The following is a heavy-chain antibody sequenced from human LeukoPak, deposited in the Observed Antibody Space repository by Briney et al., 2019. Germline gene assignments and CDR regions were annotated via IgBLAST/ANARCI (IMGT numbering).Heavy chain of an antibody. CDR1: GYTFTSYG. J-gene: IGHJ4*02. CDR3: ARGVGYYDSSGYYPYYFDY. D-gene: IGHD3-22*01. V-gene: IGHV1-69*13. CDR2: IIPIFGTA. Sequence: SVKVSCKASGYTFTSYGISWVRQAPGQGLEWMGGIIPIFGTANYAQKFQGRVAITADEPTSTAYMELSSLRSEDTAVYYCARGVGYYDSSGYYPYYFDYWGQGTLVTVSS.